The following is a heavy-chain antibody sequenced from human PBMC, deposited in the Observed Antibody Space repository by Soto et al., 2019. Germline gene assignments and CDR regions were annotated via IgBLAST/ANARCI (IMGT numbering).Heavy chain of an antibody. D-gene: IGHD4-4*01. CDR2: ISSAVSNK. Sequence: GGSLRLSCAASGFSFSSYGMYWVRQAPGKGLEWVAVISSAVSNKDYADSAKGRFTVSRDNSKNTLYLQMNSLRVDDTAVYHCAKATVSTGYYYDMDVWGQGTTVTVSS. J-gene: IGHJ6*02. CDR3: AKATVSTGYYYDMDV. V-gene: IGHV3-30*18. CDR1: GFSFSSYG.